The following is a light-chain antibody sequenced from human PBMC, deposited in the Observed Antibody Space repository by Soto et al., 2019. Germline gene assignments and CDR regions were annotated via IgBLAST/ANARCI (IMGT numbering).Light chain of an antibody. CDR1: SSDVGSYNL. CDR3: GTWDSSLSAGV. CDR2: EVS. J-gene: IGLJ3*02. V-gene: IGLV2-14*02. Sequence: QSALTQPASVSGSPGQSITISCTGTSSDVGSYNLVSWYQQHPGKVPKLMIYEVSKRPSGVSNRFSGSKSGTSATLGITGLQTGDEADYYCGTWDSSLSAGVFGGGTKVTVL.